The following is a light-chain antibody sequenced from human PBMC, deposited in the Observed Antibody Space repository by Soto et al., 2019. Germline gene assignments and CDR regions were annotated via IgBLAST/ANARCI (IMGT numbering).Light chain of an antibody. CDR1: SSDIGSYNL. J-gene: IGLJ1*01. CDR2: EVD. CDR3: WAYAGSNSYV. V-gene: IGLV2-23*02. Sequence: QSALTQPASLSGSPGQSITISCTGTSSDIGSYNLVSWYQQHPGKVPEVMIYEVDKRPSGVSNRFSGSRSGNTASLTISGLQAEDEADYYCWAYAGSNSYVFGTGTKV.